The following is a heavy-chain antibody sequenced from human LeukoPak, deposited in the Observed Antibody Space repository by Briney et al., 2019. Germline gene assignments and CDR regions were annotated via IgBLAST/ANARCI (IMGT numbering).Heavy chain of an antibody. D-gene: IGHD4-17*01. Sequence: GASVKVSCKASGYTFTSYDIRWGRQAPGQGLEWMGGVSAYNGNTNYAQKLQGRVTMTTDTSTSTAYMELRSLSSDDTAVYYCARLPLEPYGDYASWFDPWGQGTLVTVSS. CDR2: VSAYNGNT. CDR1: GYTFTSYD. CDR3: ARLPLEPYGDYASWFDP. V-gene: IGHV1-18*01. J-gene: IGHJ5*02.